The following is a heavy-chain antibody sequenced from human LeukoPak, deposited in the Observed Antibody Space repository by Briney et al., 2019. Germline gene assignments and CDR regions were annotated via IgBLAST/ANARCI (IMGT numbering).Heavy chain of an antibody. CDR1: GFTFSSYG. J-gene: IGHJ4*02. Sequence: GGSLRLSCAASGFTFSSYGMSWVRQAPGKGLGWVSAIGGRDGSTYYADSVKGRFTISRDNSKNTLYVRMNSLRAEDTAVYYCAKGHYYGSGSLDYWGQGTLVTVSS. CDR3: AKGHYYGSGSLDY. V-gene: IGHV3-23*01. CDR2: IGGRDGST. D-gene: IGHD3-10*01.